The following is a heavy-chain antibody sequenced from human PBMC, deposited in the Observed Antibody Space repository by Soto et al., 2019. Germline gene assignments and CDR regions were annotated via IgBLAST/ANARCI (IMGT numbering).Heavy chain of an antibody. V-gene: IGHV3-30-3*01. CDR1: GFSFSISP. CDR2: ISYDGTNK. D-gene: IGHD7-27*01. Sequence: GGSLRLSCAASGFSFSISPMHWVRQAPGKGPEWVALISYDGTNKFYADSVKGRFTISRDNSKSTLYLQVDSLRPEDAAVYHCARDPKTSGGQHWAFNYFDSWGQGTLVTVSS. J-gene: IGHJ4*02. CDR3: ARDPKTSGGQHWAFNYFDS.